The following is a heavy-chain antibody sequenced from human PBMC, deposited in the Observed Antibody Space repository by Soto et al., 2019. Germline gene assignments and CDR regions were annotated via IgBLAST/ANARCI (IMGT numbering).Heavy chain of an antibody. D-gene: IGHD2-21*01. CDR1: GYSFSDYL. J-gene: IGHJ5*02. CDR3: ARRGKYCGTSTCRFAP. V-gene: IGHV5-51*01. CDR2: IYPGDSDT. Sequence: GDSLNIFCKAAGYSFSDYLIGWVREMAGRGLEWMGIIYPGDSDTRYSASFQGQVTLSADTSISTTFLQWSSLKASDTAMYYCARRGKYCGTSTCRFAPWGQGTLVTVSS.